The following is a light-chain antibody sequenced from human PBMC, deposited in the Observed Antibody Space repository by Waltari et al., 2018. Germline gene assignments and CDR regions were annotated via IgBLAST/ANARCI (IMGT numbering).Light chain of an antibody. Sequence: IVLTQSPGTLSLSPRERATLSCRASQSVPHNYLAWYQHKPGQAPRLLIYGASRRATGTPDRISGSGSGTDFTITISRLESEDSAVYFCQQYGSFTFGGGTKVEIK. CDR2: GAS. CDR1: QSVPHNY. V-gene: IGKV3-20*01. J-gene: IGKJ4*01. CDR3: QQYGSFT.